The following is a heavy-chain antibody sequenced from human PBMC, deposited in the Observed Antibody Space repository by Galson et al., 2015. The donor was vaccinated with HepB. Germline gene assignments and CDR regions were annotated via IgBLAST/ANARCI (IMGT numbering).Heavy chain of an antibody. J-gene: IGHJ3*02. CDR1: GFTVSSHY. V-gene: IGHV3-66*01. D-gene: IGHD4-17*01. CDR3: ARGGMTTVTPRHAFDI. Sequence: SLRLSCAASGFTVSSHYMSWVRQAPGKGLEWVSVIYSGGSTYYADSVKGRFTISRDNSKNTLYLQMNSLRAEDTAVYYCARGGMTTVTPRHAFDIWGQGTMVTVSS. CDR2: IYSGGST.